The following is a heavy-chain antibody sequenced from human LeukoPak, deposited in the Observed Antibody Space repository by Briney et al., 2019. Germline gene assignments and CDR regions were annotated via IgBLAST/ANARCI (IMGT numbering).Heavy chain of an antibody. J-gene: IGHJ3*02. CDR1: GFTLDDYA. Sequence: GGSLSLSCAASGFTLDDYAMHWVRQAPGKGLEWVSGISWNSGSIGYADSVKGRFTISRDNAKNSLYLQMNSLRAEDTAMYYCAKDTVGAFDIWGQGTMGTVSS. CDR2: ISWNSGSI. CDR3: AKDTVGAFDI. V-gene: IGHV3-9*01.